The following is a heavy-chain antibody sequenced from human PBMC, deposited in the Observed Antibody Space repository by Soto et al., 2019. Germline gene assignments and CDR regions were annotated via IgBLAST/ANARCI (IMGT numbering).Heavy chain of an antibody. V-gene: IGHV1-69*01. J-gene: IGHJ3*02. Sequence: QVQLVQSGAEVKKPGSSVKVSCKASGGTFSSYAISWVRQAPGQGLEWMGGIIPIFGTANYAQKFQGRVTITADESTSKAYMELSSLRYEDTAVYYCASRAAPTYAFDIWGQGTMVTVSS. CDR1: GGTFSSYA. CDR2: IIPIFGTA. CDR3: ASRAAPTYAFDI.